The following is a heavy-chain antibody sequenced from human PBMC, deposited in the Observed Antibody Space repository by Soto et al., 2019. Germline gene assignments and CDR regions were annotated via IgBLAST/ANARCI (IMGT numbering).Heavy chain of an antibody. CDR1: GGSISSYY. CDR3: ARQAMVRGVIGYRLYYYMDV. CDR2: IYYSGST. D-gene: IGHD3-10*01. Sequence: SETLSLTCTVSGGSISSYYWSWIRQPPGKGLEWIGYIYYSGSTNYNPSLKSRVTISVDTSKNQFSLKLSSVTAADAAVYYCARQAMVRGVIGYRLYYYMDVWGKGTTVTVSS. V-gene: IGHV4-59*08. J-gene: IGHJ6*03.